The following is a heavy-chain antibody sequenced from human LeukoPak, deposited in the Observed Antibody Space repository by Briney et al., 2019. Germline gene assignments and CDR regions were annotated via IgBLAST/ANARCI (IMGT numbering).Heavy chain of an antibody. J-gene: IGHJ4*02. CDR1: GYTFTSYD. D-gene: IGHD5-18*01. CDR2: MNPNSGNT. V-gene: IGHV1-8*01. CDR3: ARDRNGYSYGNLDY. Sequence: ASVKVSCKASGYTFTSYDINWVRQATGQGLEWMGWMNPNSGNTGYAQKFQGRVTMTRNTSISTAYMELSGLRSEDTAVYYCARDRNGYSYGNLDYWGQGTLVTVSS.